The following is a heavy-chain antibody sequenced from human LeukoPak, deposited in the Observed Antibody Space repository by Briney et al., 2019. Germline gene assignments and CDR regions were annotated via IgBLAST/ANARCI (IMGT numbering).Heavy chain of an antibody. CDR1: GFTFSDYV. V-gene: IGHV3-53*01. Sequence: GGSLRLSCLASGFTFSDYVVHWVRQAPGKGLEWVSVIYSGGSTYYADSVKGRFTISRDNSKNTLYLQMNSLRAEDTAVYYCAYDSSGYYALDYWGQGTLVTVSS. D-gene: IGHD3-22*01. CDR2: IYSGGST. J-gene: IGHJ4*02. CDR3: AYDSSGYYALDY.